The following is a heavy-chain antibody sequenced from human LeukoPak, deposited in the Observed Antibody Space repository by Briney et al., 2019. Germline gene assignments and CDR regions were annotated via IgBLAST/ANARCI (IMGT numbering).Heavy chain of an antibody. CDR3: ARDLRITFGGANFDDY. J-gene: IGHJ4*02. CDR1: GFTFSSYW. CDR2: IKQDGSEK. V-gene: IGHV3-7*04. Sequence: GGSLRLSCAASGFTFSSYWMSWVRQAPGKGLEWVANIKQDGSEKNYVDSVKGRFTISRDNAKNSLYLQMNSLRVEDTAVYYCARDLRITFGGANFDDYRGQGSLVTVSS. D-gene: IGHD3-16*01.